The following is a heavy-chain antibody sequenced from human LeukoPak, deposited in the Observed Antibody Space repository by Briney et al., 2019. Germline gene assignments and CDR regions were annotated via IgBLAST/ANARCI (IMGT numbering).Heavy chain of an antibody. V-gene: IGHV1-2*02. Sequence: ASVKVSCKASGYTFTGYYMHWVRQAPGQGLEWMGWINPNSGGTNYAQKFQGRVTMTRDTSISTAYMELSRLRSDDTAVYYCARDGRLELRRGLYYYYYYMDVWGKGTTVTVSS. CDR2: INPNSGGT. J-gene: IGHJ6*03. D-gene: IGHD1-7*01. CDR1: GYTFTGYY. CDR3: ARDGRLELRRGLYYYYYYMDV.